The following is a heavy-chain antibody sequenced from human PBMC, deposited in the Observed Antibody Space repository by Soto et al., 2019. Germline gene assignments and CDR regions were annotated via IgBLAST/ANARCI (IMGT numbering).Heavy chain of an antibody. CDR2: IWYDGSNK. CDR3: ARDRLDYYDSSGYYA. Sequence: HPGGSLRLSCAASGFTFSSYAMRWVRQAPGKGLEWVAVIWYDGSNKYYADSVKGRFTISRDNSKNTLYLQMNSLRAEDTAVYYCARDRLDYYDSSGYYAWGQGTLVTVSS. CDR1: GFTFSSYA. D-gene: IGHD3-22*01. V-gene: IGHV3-33*08. J-gene: IGHJ5*02.